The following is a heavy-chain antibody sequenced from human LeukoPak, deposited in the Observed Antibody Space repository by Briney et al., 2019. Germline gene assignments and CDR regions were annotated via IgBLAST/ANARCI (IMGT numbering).Heavy chain of an antibody. CDR1: GYTFTGYY. D-gene: IGHD3-10*01. CDR3: ARANMVRGVGLFFDRNWFDP. J-gene: IGHJ5*02. V-gene: IGHV1-2*02. Sequence: ASVKVSCKASGYTFTGYYMHWVRQAPGQGLEWTGWINPNSGGTNYAQKFQGRVTMTRDTSISTAYMELSGLRSDDTAVYYCARANMVRGVGLFFDRNWFDPWGQGTLVTVSS. CDR2: INPNSGGT.